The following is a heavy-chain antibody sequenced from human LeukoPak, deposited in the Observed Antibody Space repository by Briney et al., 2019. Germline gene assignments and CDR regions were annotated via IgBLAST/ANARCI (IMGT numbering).Heavy chain of an antibody. CDR2: INPNIGAT. J-gene: IGHJ4*02. Sequence: GASVNVSFKGSGYTFTGYFMHWVRQAPGQGLEWVGWINPNIGATKYARKFQGRVTMTRETSISTAYMELSRLRSDDTAVYYCARGQLTDDIDYWGQGTLVTVHS. D-gene: IGHD1-14*01. CDR3: ARGQLTDDIDY. V-gene: IGHV1-2*02. CDR1: GYTFTGYF.